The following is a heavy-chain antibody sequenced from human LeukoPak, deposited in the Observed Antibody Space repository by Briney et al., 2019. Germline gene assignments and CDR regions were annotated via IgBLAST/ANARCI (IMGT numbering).Heavy chain of an antibody. D-gene: IGHD3-3*01. Sequence: PSETLSLTCTVSGGSISSYYWSWIRQPPGKGLEWIGYIYYSGSTNYNPSLKSRVTISVVTSKNQFSLKLSSVTAADTAVYYCARGVTIFGVASGPFDYWGQGTLVTVSS. V-gene: IGHV4-59*01. J-gene: IGHJ4*02. CDR1: GGSISSYY. CDR2: IYYSGST. CDR3: ARGVTIFGVASGPFDY.